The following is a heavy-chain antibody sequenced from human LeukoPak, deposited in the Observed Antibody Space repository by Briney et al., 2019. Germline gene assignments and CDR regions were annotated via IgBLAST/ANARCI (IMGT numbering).Heavy chain of an antibody. CDR2: IYHSGST. CDR1: GYSISRGYS. CDR3: AREDYYNSGDYYLDY. Sequence: SETLSLTCTVSGYSISRGYSWGWIRQPPGKGLEWIGNIYHSGSTNYSPSLKSRVTISVDTSKNQFSLKLSSVTAADTAVYFCAREDYYNSGDYYLDYWGQGTLVTVSS. D-gene: IGHD3-22*01. V-gene: IGHV4-38-2*02. J-gene: IGHJ4*02.